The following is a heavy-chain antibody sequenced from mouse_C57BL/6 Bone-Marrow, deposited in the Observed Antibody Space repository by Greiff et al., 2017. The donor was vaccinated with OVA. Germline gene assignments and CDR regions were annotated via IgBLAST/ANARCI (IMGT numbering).Heavy chain of an antibody. D-gene: IGHD2-3*01. V-gene: IGHV1-52*01. J-gene: IGHJ3*01. CDR1: GYTFTSYW. CDR2: IDPSDSET. Sequence: VQLQQPGAELVRPGSSVKLSCKNSGYTFTSYWMHWVKQRPIQGLEWIGNIDPSDSETHYNQKFKDKATLTVDKSSSTAYMQLSSLTSEDSAVYYCARDGYYPWFAYWGQGTLVTVSA. CDR3: ARDGYYPWFAY.